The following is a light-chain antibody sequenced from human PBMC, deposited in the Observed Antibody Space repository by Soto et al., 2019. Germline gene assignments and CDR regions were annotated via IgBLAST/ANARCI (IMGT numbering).Light chain of an antibody. CDR2: GAS. Sequence: EIVLTQSPGTLSLSPGERATLSCRASQSVSNSYLAWYQQKPGQAPRLLIYGASSRATGIPDRFSGSVSGTDFTLTISRLEPEDFEVYFCQQYDSSPLTFGGGTKVEIK. J-gene: IGKJ4*01. V-gene: IGKV3-20*01. CDR3: QQYDSSPLT. CDR1: QSVSNSY.